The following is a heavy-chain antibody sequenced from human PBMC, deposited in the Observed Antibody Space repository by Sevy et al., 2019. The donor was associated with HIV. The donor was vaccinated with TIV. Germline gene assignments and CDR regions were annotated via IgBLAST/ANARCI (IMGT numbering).Heavy chain of an antibody. J-gene: IGHJ6*02. Sequence: GGSLGLSCAASGFSLTTSDMHWVHQAPGKGLEWVAYVRNDGSNKYYADSVRDRFTISRDSPKNTLYLQMNSLRDEDTAIYYCARGRKTTEEWLEELDYYYGLDVWGQGTTVTVSS. CDR1: GFSLTTSD. D-gene: IGHD2-8*01. V-gene: IGHV3-30*02. CDR2: VRNDGSNK. CDR3: ARGRKTTEEWLEELDYYYGLDV.